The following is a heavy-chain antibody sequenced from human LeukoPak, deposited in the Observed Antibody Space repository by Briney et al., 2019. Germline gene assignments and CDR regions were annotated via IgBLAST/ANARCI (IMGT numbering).Heavy chain of an antibody. CDR3: AKEPNKYSGSDYFDY. Sequence: TGGSLRLSCAASGFTFDDYAMHWVRHAPGKGLEWVSSITWNSDKIDYADSVKGRFTISRDNAKNSLYLQMNSLRVEDTALYYCAKEPNKYSGSDYFDYWGKGTLVTVSS. V-gene: IGHV3-9*01. CDR1: GFTFDDYA. CDR2: ITWNSDKI. D-gene: IGHD5-12*01. J-gene: IGHJ4*02.